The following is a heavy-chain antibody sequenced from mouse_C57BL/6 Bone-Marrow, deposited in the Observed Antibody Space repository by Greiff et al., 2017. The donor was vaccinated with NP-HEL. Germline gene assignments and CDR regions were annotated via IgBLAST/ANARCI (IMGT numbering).Heavy chain of an antibody. V-gene: IGHV14-4*01. CDR1: GFNIKDDY. Sequence: EVQLQESGAELVRPGASVKLSCTASGFNIKDDYMHWVKQRPEQGLEWIGWIDPENGDTEYASKFQGKATITADTSSNTAYLQLSSLTSEDTAVYYCTTLFGYFDVWGTGTTVTVSS. J-gene: IGHJ1*03. CDR3: TTLFGYFDV. D-gene: IGHD1-1*01. CDR2: IDPENGDT.